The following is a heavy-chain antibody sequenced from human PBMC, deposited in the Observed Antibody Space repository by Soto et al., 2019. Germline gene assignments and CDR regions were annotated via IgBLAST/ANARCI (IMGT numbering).Heavy chain of an antibody. CDR2: IYYSGST. CDR3: VRGAYNFDY. Sequence: PSETLSLTCTVSGGSISSYYLSWIRQPPGKGLEWIGYIYYSGSTNYNPSLKSRVTISVDTSKNQFSLKLSSVTAADTAVYYCVRGAYNFDYWGQGTLVTVSS. V-gene: IGHV4-59*01. CDR1: GGSISSYY. J-gene: IGHJ4*02. D-gene: IGHD2-21*01.